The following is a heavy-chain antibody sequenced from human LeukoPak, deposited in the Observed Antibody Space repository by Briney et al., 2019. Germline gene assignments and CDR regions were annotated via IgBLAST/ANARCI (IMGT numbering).Heavy chain of an antibody. CDR2: ISYDGSNK. Sequence: GGSLRLSCAASGFTFSSYAMHWVRQAPGKGLEWVAVISYDGSNKYYADSVKGRFTISRDNSKNTLYLQMNSLRAEDTAVYYCARQHLGFDYWGQGTLVTVSS. CDR1: GFTFSSYA. J-gene: IGHJ4*02. CDR3: ARQHLGFDY. D-gene: IGHD6-13*01. V-gene: IGHV3-30-3*01.